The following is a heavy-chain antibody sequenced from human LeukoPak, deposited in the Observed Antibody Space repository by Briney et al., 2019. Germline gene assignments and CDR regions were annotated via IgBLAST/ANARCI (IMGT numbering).Heavy chain of an antibody. CDR2: IIPILGIA. V-gene: IGHV1-69*04. CDR3: AKDLNGWNDVGGWFDP. Sequence: SVKVSCKASGGTFSSYAISWVRQAPGQGLEWMGRIIPILGIANYAQKFQGRVTITADKSTSTAYMELSSLRSEDTAVYYCAKDLNGWNDVGGWFDPWGQGTLVTVSS. CDR1: GGTFSSYA. D-gene: IGHD1-1*01. J-gene: IGHJ5*02.